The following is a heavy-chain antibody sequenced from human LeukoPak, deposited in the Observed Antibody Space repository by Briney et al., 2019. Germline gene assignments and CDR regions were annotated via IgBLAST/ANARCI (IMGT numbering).Heavy chain of an antibody. J-gene: IGHJ4*02. V-gene: IGHV4-59*01. D-gene: IGHD5-12*01. Sequence: SETLSLTCTASGGSISSYYWSWIRQPPRKRLEWIGYIYYSGSTNYNPSLKSRVTISVDTSKNQFSLKLSSVTAADTAVYYCARARGYSGYEDFDYWGQGTLVTVSS. CDR1: GGSISSYY. CDR2: IYYSGST. CDR3: ARARGYSGYEDFDY.